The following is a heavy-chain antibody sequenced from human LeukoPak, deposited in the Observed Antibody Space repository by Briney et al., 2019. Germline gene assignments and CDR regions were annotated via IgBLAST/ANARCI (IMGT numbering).Heavy chain of an antibody. CDR1: GGSISSYY. D-gene: IGHD2-15*01. CDR2: IYYSGST. Sequence: PSGTLSLTCTVSGGSISSYYWSWIRQPPGKGLEWIGYIYYSGSTNYNPSLKSRVTISVDTSKNQFSLKLSSVTAADTAVYYCAGCSGGSCYDWFDPWGQGTLVTVSS. J-gene: IGHJ5*02. CDR3: AGCSGGSCYDWFDP. V-gene: IGHV4-59*01.